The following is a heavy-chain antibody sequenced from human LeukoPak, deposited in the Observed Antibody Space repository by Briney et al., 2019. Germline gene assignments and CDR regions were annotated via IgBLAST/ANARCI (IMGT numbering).Heavy chain of an antibody. CDR3: ARGQQQLALTVYYYGMDV. V-gene: IGHV4-34*01. CDR2: INHSGST. CDR1: GGSFSGYY. Sequence: SETLSLTCAVYGGSFSGYYWSWIRQPPGKGLEWIGEINHSGSTSYNPSLKSRVTISVDTSKNQFSLKLSSVTAADTAVYYCARGQQQLALTVYYYGMDVWGQGTTVTVSS. J-gene: IGHJ6*02. D-gene: IGHD6-13*01.